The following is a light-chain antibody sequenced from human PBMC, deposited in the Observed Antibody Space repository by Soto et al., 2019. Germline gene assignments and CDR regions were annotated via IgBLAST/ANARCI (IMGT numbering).Light chain of an antibody. V-gene: IGKV3-20*01. J-gene: IGKJ1*01. CDR2: DAS. CDR1: QSVSSSS. CDR3: QQYGGSTRT. Sequence: EIVLTQYPGTLSLSPGERATLSCRASQSVSSSSLAWYQQKRGQAPRLLIHDASSRATGIPDRFSGSGSGTDFTLTISRLETEDFAVYYCQQYGGSTRTFGQGTKVDIK.